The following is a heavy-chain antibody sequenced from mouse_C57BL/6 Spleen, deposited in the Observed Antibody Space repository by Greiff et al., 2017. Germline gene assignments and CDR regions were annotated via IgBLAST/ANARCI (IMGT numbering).Heavy chain of an antibody. CDR1: GYTFTSYD. J-gene: IGHJ2*01. CDR3: AREDYNGSRSFDY. Sequence: VQRVESGPELVKPGASVKLSCKASGYTFTSYDIHWVKQRPGQGLEWIGWIYPRDGSTKYNKKFKGKATLTVDTSSSTAYMELNSLTSEDSAVYCCAREDYNGSRSFDYWGQGTTLTVSS. CDR2: IYPRDGST. V-gene: IGHV1-85*01. D-gene: IGHD1-1*01.